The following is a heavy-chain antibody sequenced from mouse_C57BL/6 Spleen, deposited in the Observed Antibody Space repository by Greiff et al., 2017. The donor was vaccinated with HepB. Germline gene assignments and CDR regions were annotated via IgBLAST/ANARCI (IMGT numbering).Heavy chain of an antibody. CDR3: ARRTGTYFDY. Sequence: EVKVVESGGDLVKPGGSLKLSCAASGFTFSSYGMSWVRQTPDKRLEWVATISSGGSYTYYPDSVKGRFTISRDNAKNTLYLQMSSLKSEDTAMYYCARRTGTYFDYWGQGTTLTVSS. V-gene: IGHV5-6*02. CDR1: GFTFSSYG. CDR2: ISSGGSYT. D-gene: IGHD4-1*01. J-gene: IGHJ2*01.